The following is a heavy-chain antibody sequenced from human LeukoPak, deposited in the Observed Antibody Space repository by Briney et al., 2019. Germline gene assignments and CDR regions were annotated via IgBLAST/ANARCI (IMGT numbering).Heavy chain of an antibody. V-gene: IGHV1-69*05. CDR3: ARVSAAADGYYYYYMDV. Sequence: SVKVSCKASGGTFSSYAISWVRQAPGQGLEWMGGIIPIFGTANYAQKFQGRVTITTDESTSTAYMELRSLRSEDTAVYYCARVSAAADGYYYYYMDVWGKGTTVTVSS. CDR2: IIPIFGTA. D-gene: IGHD6-13*01. J-gene: IGHJ6*03. CDR1: GGTFSSYA.